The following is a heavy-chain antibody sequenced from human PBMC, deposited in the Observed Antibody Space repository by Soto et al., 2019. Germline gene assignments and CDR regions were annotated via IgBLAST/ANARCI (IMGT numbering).Heavy chain of an antibody. V-gene: IGHV1-8*01. J-gene: IGHJ4*02. Sequence: ASVKVSCKASGYTFTSYDIYWVRQATGQGLEWMGWMNPNTGNSGYAQKFQGRVTMTSDTSISTAHMELSTLRSEDTAVYYCARRAETNGWNGFGADKYYFDFWGQGTLVTVSS. CDR1: GYTFTSYD. CDR3: ARRAETNGWNGFGADKYYFDF. CDR2: MNPNTGNS. D-gene: IGHD1-1*01.